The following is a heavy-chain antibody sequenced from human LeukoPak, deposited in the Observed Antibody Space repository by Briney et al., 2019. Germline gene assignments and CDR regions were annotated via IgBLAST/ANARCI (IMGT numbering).Heavy chain of an antibody. CDR1: GFTFSSYA. CDR2: ISDSGDYT. CDR3: AKDTFIGKYCTNGVCSPFDY. D-gene: IGHD2-8*01. V-gene: IGHV3-23*01. J-gene: IGHJ4*02. Sequence: GGSLRLSCAGSGFTFSSYAMSWVRQAPGQGLEWVSVISDSGDYTSYADSVRGRFTISRDNSRNTLYLQMISLRPEDTAVYYCAKDTFIGKYCTNGVCSPFDYWGQGTLVTVSS.